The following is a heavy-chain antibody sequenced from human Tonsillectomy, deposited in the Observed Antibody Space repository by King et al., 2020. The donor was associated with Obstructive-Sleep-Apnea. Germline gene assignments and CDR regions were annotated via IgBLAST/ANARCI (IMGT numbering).Heavy chain of an antibody. Sequence: VQLQESGPGLVNPSQTLSLTCSVSGGSISSSTYYWSWIRQHPGKGLEFIGYIYHSGGTYYNPSLQSRVTISVYTSKNQFSLNLNSVTAGDTAVYYCARESACTTGSCYPDYWGQGTLVTVSS. CDR3: ARESACTTGSCYPDY. CDR1: GGSISSSTYY. CDR2: IYHSGGT. V-gene: IGHV4-31*03. D-gene: IGHD2-15*01. J-gene: IGHJ4*02.